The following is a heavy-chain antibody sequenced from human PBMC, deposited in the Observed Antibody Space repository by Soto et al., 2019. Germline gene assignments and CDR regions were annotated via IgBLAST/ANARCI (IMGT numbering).Heavy chain of an antibody. CDR2: IIPIFGTA. D-gene: IGHD3-22*01. Sequence: QVQLVQSGAEVKKPGSSVKVSCKASGGTFSSYAISWVRQAPGQGLEWMGGIIPIFGTANYAQKFQGRVTITADEYTSTAYMERSSLRSEDTAVYYCARDAYYYDSSDPGAFDIWGQGTMVTVSS. V-gene: IGHV1-69*01. J-gene: IGHJ3*02. CDR3: ARDAYYYDSSDPGAFDI. CDR1: GGTFSSYA.